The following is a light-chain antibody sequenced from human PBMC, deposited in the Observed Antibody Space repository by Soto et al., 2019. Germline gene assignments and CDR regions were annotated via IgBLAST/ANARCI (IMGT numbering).Light chain of an antibody. J-gene: IGKJ2*01. CDR3: QQYGSSPYT. CDR2: GAS. V-gene: IGKV3-20*01. Sequence: EIVLTQSPGTLSLSPGDRATLSCRASQSVVSSSYLAWYQQKPGQAPRLLIYGASSRATGIPDRFSGSGSGTDFTLTISRLEPEDFAVYYCQQYGSSPYTFGQGTKLEIK. CDR1: QSVVSSSY.